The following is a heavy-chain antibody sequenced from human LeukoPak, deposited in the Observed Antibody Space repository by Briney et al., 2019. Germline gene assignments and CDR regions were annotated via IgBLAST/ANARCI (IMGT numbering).Heavy chain of an antibody. CDR1: GGSISSHY. D-gene: IGHD3-16*02. CDR3: ASALSDYFDY. CDR2: IYYSGST. V-gene: IGHV4-59*11. J-gene: IGHJ4*02. Sequence: SETLSLTCTVSGGSISSHYWSWIRQPPGKGLEWIGYIYYSGSTNYNPSLKSRVTISVDTSKNQFSLKLSSVTAADTAVYYCASALSDYFDYWGQGTLVTVSS.